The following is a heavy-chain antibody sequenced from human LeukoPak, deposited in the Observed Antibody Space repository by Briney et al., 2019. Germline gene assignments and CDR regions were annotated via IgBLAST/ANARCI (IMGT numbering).Heavy chain of an antibody. Sequence: LRLSCAASGFTFSSYAMSWIRQHPGKGLEWIGYIYYSGSTYYNPSLKSRVTISVDTSKNQFSLKLSSVTAADTAVYYCTVSSGLDNWFDPWGQGTLVTVSS. V-gene: IGHV4-31*02. J-gene: IGHJ5*02. D-gene: IGHD3-22*01. CDR3: TVSSGLDNWFDP. CDR1: GFTFSSYA. CDR2: IYYSGST.